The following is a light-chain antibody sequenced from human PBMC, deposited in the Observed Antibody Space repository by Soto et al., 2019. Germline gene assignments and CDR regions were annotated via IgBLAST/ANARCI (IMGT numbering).Light chain of an antibody. CDR3: QQYYSTPWT. V-gene: IGKV4-1*01. Sequence: DIVMTQSPDSLAVSLVERATINCKSSQSVLYSSNNKNYLAWYQQKPGQPPKLLIYWASTRESGVPDRFSGSGSGTDFTLTSSSLQAEDVAVYYCQQYYSTPWTFGQGTKVEIK. J-gene: IGKJ1*01. CDR1: QSVLYSSNNKNY. CDR2: WAS.